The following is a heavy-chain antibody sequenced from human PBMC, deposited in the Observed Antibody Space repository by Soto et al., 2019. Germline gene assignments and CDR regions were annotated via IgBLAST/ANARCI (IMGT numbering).Heavy chain of an antibody. CDR3: TRDASRDSSARGWFDP. V-gene: IGHV3-7*01. CDR2: IKQDGSEK. Sequence: PGGSLRLSCAASGFIFGNFWMSWVRQAPGKGPEWVANIKQDGSEKYYVDSVKGRFTLSRDNAKNSLHLQMNSLRAEDTAVYYCTRDASRDSSARGWFDPWGPGTLVTVSS. CDR1: GFIFGNFW. J-gene: IGHJ5*02. D-gene: IGHD6-13*01.